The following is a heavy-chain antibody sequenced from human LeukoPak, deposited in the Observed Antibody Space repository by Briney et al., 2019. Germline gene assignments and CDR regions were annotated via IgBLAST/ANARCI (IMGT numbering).Heavy chain of an antibody. Sequence: PSETLSLTCTVSGGSISSYYWSWIRQPPGRGLEWIGYIYYSGSTNYNPSLKSRVTISVGTSKNQFSLKLSSVTAADTAVYYCARSTRSWFDPWGQGTLVTVSS. CDR3: ARSTRSWFDP. J-gene: IGHJ5*02. V-gene: IGHV4-59*01. CDR2: IYYSGST. CDR1: GGSISSYY.